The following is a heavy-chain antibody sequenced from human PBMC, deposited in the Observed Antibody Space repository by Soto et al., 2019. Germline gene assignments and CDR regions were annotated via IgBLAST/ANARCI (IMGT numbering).Heavy chain of an antibody. CDR3: ARAYGSGSYYYNWFDP. V-gene: IGHV1-69*06. D-gene: IGHD3-10*01. CDR2: IIPIFGTP. J-gene: IGHJ5*02. CDR1: GGTFSSYA. Sequence: QVQLVQSGAEVKKPGSSVKVSCKASGGTFSSYAISWVRQAPGQGLEWMGGIIPIFGTPNYGQKFQGRVTIPADKSTSTAYMELSSLRSEDTAVYYCARAYGSGSYYYNWFDPWGQGTLVTVSS.